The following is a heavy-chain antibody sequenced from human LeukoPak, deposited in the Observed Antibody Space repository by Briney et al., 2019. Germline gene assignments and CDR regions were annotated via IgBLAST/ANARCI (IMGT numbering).Heavy chain of an antibody. CDR2: IKSKADGGTT. Sequence: GGSLRLSCAASGFTFNNAWMSWVRQAPGKGLEWVGRIKSKADGGTTDNAAPVKGRFTISGDDSKNTLFLQMNSLKTEDTAVYYCAKGAMVRGVLDYWGQGTLVTVSS. V-gene: IGHV3-15*01. J-gene: IGHJ4*02. CDR1: GFTFNNAW. CDR3: AKGAMVRGVLDY. D-gene: IGHD3-10*01.